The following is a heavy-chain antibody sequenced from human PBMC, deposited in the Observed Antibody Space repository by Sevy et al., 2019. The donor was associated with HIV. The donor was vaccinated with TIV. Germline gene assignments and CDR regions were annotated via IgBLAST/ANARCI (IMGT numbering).Heavy chain of an antibody. CDR2: IYWFGTII. V-gene: IGHV3-9*01. CDR1: GFNFNDYA. J-gene: IGHJ6*02. CDR3: AKDLAQGGTLNFYYYGMDF. Sequence: GGSLRLSCIASGFNFNDYAMHWVRQVPGKGLEWVSGIYWFGTIIGYGDSVKGRFTISRDNARKSVYLEMNSLSPEDTALYYCAKDLAQGGTLNFYYYGMDFWGQGTTVTVSS. D-gene: IGHD3-16*01.